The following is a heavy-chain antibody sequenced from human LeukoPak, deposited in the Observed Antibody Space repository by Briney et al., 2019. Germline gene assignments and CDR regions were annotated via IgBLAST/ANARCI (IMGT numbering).Heavy chain of an antibody. CDR3: ARDRVGQMGGVDYFDY. CDR1: GGSISSYY. V-gene: IGHV4-59*01. J-gene: IGHJ4*02. CDR2: IYYSGST. Sequence: SETLSLTCTVSGGSISSYYWSWIRQPPGKGLEWIGYIYYSGSTNYNPPLTSRVTISVDTSKNQFSLKLSSVTAADTAVYYCARDRVGQMGGVDYFDYWGQGTLVTVSS. D-gene: IGHD3-3*01.